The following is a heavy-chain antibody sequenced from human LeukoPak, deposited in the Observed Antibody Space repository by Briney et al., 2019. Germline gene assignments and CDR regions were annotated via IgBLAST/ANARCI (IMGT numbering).Heavy chain of an antibody. D-gene: IGHD3-22*01. J-gene: IGHJ6*02. Sequence: SETLSLTCTVSGGSISGYYWSWVRQPPGKGLEWIGYIYYSGSTSYNPSLKSRVTILVDTSKNQFSLRLSSVTAADTAVYYCARRLPGYYYYMDVWGQGTTVTVSS. V-gene: IGHV4-59*08. CDR1: GGSISGYY. CDR3: ARRLPGYYYYMDV. CDR2: IYYSGST.